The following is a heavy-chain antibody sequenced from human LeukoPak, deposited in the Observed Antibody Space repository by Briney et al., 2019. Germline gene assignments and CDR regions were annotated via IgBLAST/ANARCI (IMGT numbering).Heavy chain of an antibody. CDR1: GYTLTELS. CDR3: ASTGKGISIFG. J-gene: IGHJ4*02. Sequence: GASVKVSCKVSGYTLTELSMHWVRQPPGKGLEWMGGFDPEDAETIYAQKFQGKITMTEDTSTDTAYMELNSLRSEDAAVYYCASTGKGISIFGWGQGTLVTVSS. D-gene: IGHD3-3*01. CDR2: FDPEDAET. V-gene: IGHV1-24*01.